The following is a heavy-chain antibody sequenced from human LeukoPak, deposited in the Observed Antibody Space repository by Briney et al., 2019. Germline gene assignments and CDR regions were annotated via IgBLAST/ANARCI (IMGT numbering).Heavy chain of an antibody. CDR3: ARDPRGIADDFDY. CDR1: GGTFSNYA. Sequence: ASVKVSCKASGGTFSNYAISWVRQAPGQGLEWMGRIIPLLDVATYAHNFQGRVTIIADKSTTTAYMELYSLRSEDTAVYYCARDPRGIADDFDYWGQGTLVTVSS. CDR2: IIPLLDVA. D-gene: IGHD6-13*01. J-gene: IGHJ4*02. V-gene: IGHV1-69*04.